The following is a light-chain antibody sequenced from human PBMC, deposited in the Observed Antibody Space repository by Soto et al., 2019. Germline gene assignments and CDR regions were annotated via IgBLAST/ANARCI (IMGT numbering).Light chain of an antibody. CDR1: SSDVGGYNY. V-gene: IGLV2-14*01. CDR2: EVS. CDR3: SSYTSSSIDYV. Sequence: QSVLTQPASVSGSPGQSITISCTGTSSDVGGYNYVSWYQQHPGKAPKLMIYEVSNRSSGVSNRFSGSKSVNTASLTISGLQAEYEADYYCSSYTSSSIDYVFGTGTKLTVL. J-gene: IGLJ1*01.